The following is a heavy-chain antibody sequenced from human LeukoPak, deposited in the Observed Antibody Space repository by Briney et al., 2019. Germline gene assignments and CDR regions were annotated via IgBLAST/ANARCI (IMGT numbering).Heavy chain of an antibody. D-gene: IGHD3-10*01. CDR1: GYTFTTYG. CDR2: TSAFTGNT. J-gene: IGHJ4*01. Sequence: ASVKVSCKTSGYTFTTYGISWVRQAPGQGPEYMGWTSAFTGNTNYAQKFQGRVAMTMDTSTSTVEMELSSLKFDDTALYFCARLSYDGEGYWGQGTLVTVSS. V-gene: IGHV1-18*01. CDR3: ARLSYDGEGY.